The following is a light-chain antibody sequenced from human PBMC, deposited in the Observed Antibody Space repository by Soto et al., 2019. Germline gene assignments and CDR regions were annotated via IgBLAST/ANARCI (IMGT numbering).Light chain of an antibody. CDR1: QSVSSN. Sequence: EIVLTQSPGTLSLSPGERATLSCRASQSVSSNYLAWYQQKPGQAPRLLIYDASTRATGVPARFSGSGSGTEFTLTINSLQSEDFAVYYCQRYNNWPLTFGGGTKVDIK. V-gene: IGKV3-15*01. J-gene: IGKJ4*01. CDR2: DAS. CDR3: QRYNNWPLT.